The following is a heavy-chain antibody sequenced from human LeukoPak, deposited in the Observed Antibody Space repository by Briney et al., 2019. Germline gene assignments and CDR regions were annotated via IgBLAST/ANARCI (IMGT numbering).Heavy chain of an antibody. CDR3: ARVDIVVVPAASSYYYYGMDV. V-gene: IGHV4-34*01. J-gene: IGHJ6*02. Sequence: SETLSLTCAVYGGSFSGYYWSWIRQPPGKGLEWIGEINHSGSTNYNPSLKSRVTISVDTSKNQFSLKLSSVTAADTAVYYCARVDIVVVPAASSYYYYGMDVWGQGTTVTVSS. D-gene: IGHD2-2*03. CDR2: INHSGST. CDR1: GGSFSGYY.